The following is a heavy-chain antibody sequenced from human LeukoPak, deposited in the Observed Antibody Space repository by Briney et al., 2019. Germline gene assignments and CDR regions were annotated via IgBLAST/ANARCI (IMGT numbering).Heavy chain of an antibody. J-gene: IGHJ4*02. Sequence: GGSLRLSCAASGFTFSSYAMSWVRQAPGKGLEWVSATSGSGGSTYYADSVKGRFTISRDNSKNTLYLQMNSLRAEDTAVYYCAKDPTPFNYDFWSGYYTASMEDDYWGQGTLVTVSS. V-gene: IGHV3-23*01. CDR1: GFTFSSYA. CDR2: TSGSGGST. D-gene: IGHD3-3*01. CDR3: AKDPTPFNYDFWSGYYTASMEDDY.